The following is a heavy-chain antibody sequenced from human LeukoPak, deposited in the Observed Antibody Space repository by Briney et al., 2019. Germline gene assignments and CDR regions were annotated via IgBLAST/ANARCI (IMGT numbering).Heavy chain of an antibody. CDR1: GFTFSSYG. J-gene: IGHJ4*02. CDR2: IWYDGSNK. Sequence: PGGSLRLSCAASGFTFSSYGMHWVRQAPGKGLEWVAVIWYDGSNKYYADSVKGRFTISRDNSKNTLYLQMNSLRAEDTAVYYCARIKTTSNDPDYWGQGTLVTVSS. D-gene: IGHD3-16*01. CDR3: ARIKTTSNDPDY. V-gene: IGHV3-33*01.